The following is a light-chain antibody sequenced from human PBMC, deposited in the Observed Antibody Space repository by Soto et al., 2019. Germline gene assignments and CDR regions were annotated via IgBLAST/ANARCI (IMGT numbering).Light chain of an antibody. J-gene: IGKJ1*01. V-gene: IGKV3-11*01. CDR1: QSVGSY. CDR2: DAS. CDR3: QQRSNWPRT. Sequence: LNQSPRSITKYTGERATLSCRASQSVGSYLVWYQQKPGQAPRLLIYDASNRATGIPARFSGSGSGTDFTLTISSLEPEDFAVYYCQQRSNWPRTFGQGTKVDIK.